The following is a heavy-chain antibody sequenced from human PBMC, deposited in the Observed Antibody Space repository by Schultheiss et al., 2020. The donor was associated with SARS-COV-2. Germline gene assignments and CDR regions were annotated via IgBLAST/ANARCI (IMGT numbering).Heavy chain of an antibody. CDR2: IWYDGSNK. V-gene: IGHV3-33*08. CDR3: ARGGRGIVGATTYYDY. CDR1: GFTFSSYA. J-gene: IGHJ4*02. D-gene: IGHD1-26*01. Sequence: GGSLRLSCAASGFTFSSYAMSWVRQAPGKGLEWVAVIWYDGSNKYYADSVKGRFTISRDNSKNTLYLQMNSLRAEDTAVYYCARGGRGIVGATTYYDYWGQGTLVTVSS.